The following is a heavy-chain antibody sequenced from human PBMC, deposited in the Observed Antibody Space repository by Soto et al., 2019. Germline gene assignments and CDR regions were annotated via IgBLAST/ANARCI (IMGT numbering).Heavy chain of an antibody. CDR1: GFTFSSYP. CDR2: ITGGATNA. Sequence: GGSLRLSCEASGFTFSSYPMSWVRQAPGKGLEWISGITGGATNAYYADSVKGRITISRDNSKNTLYLQLNSLKAEDTAVYYCAKEAARPGPCDSWGQGTMVTVYS. J-gene: IGHJ4*02. V-gene: IGHV3-23*01. D-gene: IGHD6-6*01. CDR3: AKEAARPGPCDS.